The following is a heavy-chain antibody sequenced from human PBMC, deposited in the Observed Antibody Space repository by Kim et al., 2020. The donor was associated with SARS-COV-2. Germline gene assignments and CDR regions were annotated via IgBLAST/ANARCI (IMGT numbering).Heavy chain of an antibody. CDR2: IIPIFGTA. CDR3: AYSSPHERFLEWFYYYYYGMDV. J-gene: IGHJ6*02. CDR1: GGTFSSYA. Sequence: SVKVSCKASGGTFSSYAISWVRQAPGQGLEWMGGIIPIFGTANYAQKFQGRVTITADESTSTAYMELSSLRSEDTAVYYCAYSSPHERFLEWFYYYYYGMDVWGQGTTVTVSS. D-gene: IGHD3-3*01. V-gene: IGHV1-69*13.